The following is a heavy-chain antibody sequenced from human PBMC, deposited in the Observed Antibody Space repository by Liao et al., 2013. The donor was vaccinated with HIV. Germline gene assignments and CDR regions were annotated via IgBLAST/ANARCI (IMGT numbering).Heavy chain of an antibody. CDR1: GGSFSGYY. CDR3: ARGQLVVPAASYYYYMDV. V-gene: IGHV4-34*01. CDR2: INHSGST. J-gene: IGHJ6*03. Sequence: QVQLQQWGAGLLKPSETLSLTCAVYGGSFSGYYWSWIRQPPGKGLEWIGEINHSGSTNYNPSLKSRVTISVDTSKNQFSLKLSSVTAADTAVYYCARGQLVVPAASYYYYMDVWGKGTTVTVSS. D-gene: IGHD2-2*01.